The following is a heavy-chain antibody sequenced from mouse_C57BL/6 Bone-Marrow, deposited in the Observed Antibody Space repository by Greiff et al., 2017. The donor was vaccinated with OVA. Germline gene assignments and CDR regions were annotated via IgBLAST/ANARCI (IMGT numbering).Heavy chain of an antibody. Sequence: VQLQQSGAELARPGASVKMSCKASGYTFTSYTMHWVKQRPGQGLEWIGYINPSSGYTKYNQKFKDKATLTADKSSSTAYMQLSSLTSEDSAVYYCARPHYYGSSFDYWGQGTTLTVSS. J-gene: IGHJ2*01. CDR3: ARPHYYGSSFDY. D-gene: IGHD1-1*01. CDR2: INPSSGYT. CDR1: GYTFTSYT. V-gene: IGHV1-4*01.